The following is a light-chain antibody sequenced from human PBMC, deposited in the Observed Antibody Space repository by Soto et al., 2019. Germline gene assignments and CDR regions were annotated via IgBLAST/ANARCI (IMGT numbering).Light chain of an antibody. CDR3: QQYYSTPLA. Sequence: IVMTQSPDSLAVSLGERATINCKSSQSVLYSSNNKNYLAWYQQKPRQPPKLLIYWESTRESGVPDRFSGSGSGTDFTLTISSLQAEDVAVYYCQQYYSTPLAFGQGTKVEIK. CDR1: QSVLYSSNNKNY. J-gene: IGKJ1*01. CDR2: WES. V-gene: IGKV4-1*01.